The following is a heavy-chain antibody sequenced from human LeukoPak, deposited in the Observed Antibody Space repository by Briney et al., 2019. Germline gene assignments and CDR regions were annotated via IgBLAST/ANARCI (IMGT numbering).Heavy chain of an antibody. D-gene: IGHD3-22*01. CDR2: IDWDDDK. J-gene: IGHJ5*02. V-gene: IGHV2-70*11. CDR1: GFSLSTSGMC. CDR3: ARTPPYYYDSSGYYYGWFDP. Sequence: ASGPALVKPTQTLTLTCTFSGFSLSTSGMCVSWIRQPPGKALEGLARIDWDDDKYYSTSLKTRLTISKDPSKNQVVLTMTNMDPVDTATYYCARTPPYYYDSSGYYYGWFDPWGQGTLVTVSS.